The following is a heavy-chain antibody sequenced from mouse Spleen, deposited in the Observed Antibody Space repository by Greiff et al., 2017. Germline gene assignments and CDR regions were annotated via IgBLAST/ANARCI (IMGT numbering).Heavy chain of an antibody. V-gene: IGHV1S81*02. CDR1: GYTFTSYY. D-gene: IGHD3-1*01. J-gene: IGHJ3*01. CDR3: TRWARARPWFAY. Sequence: QVQLKQSGAELVKPGASVKLSCKASGYTFTSYYMYWVKQRPGQGLEWIGEINPSNGGTNFNEKFKSKATLTVDKSSSTAYMQLSSLTSEDSAVYYCTRWARARPWFAYWGQGTLVTVSA. CDR2: INPSNGGT.